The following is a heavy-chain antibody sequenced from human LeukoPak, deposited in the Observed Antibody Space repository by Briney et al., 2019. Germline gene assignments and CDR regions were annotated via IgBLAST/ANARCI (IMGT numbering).Heavy chain of an antibody. D-gene: IGHD3-22*01. J-gene: IGHJ4*02. CDR3: AKGGVVTTSPRFGY. V-gene: IGHV3-23*01. Sequence: GGSLRLSCAASGFTFSSYAMSWVRQAPGKGLEWVSAISGSGGSTYYADSVKGRFTISRDNSKNTLYLQVNSLRAEDTAVYYCAKGGVVTTSPRFGYWGQGTLVTVSS. CDR2: ISGSGGST. CDR1: GFTFSSYA.